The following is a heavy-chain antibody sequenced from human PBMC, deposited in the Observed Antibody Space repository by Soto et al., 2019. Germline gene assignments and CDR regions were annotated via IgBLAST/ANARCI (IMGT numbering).Heavy chain of an antibody. CDR3: AKLGYYYGSGSPTWFDP. D-gene: IGHD3-10*01. CDR2: ISGSGGIT. Sequence: EVQLLESGGGLVQPGGSLRLSCAASGFTFSSYAMSWVRQAPGKGLEWVSAISGSGGITYYADSVKGRFTISRDNSKNTLYLQMNSLRAEDTAVYYCAKLGYYYGSGSPTWFDPWGQGTLVTVSS. CDR1: GFTFSSYA. J-gene: IGHJ5*02. V-gene: IGHV3-23*01.